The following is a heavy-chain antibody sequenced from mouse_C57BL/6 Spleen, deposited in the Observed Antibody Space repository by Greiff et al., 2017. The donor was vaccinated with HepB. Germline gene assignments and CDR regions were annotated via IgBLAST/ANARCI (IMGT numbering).Heavy chain of an antibody. CDR3: ARGGTGPFAY. V-gene: IGHV5-4*01. CDR2: ISDGGSYT. CDR1: GFTFSSYA. J-gene: IGHJ3*01. Sequence: EVQRVESGGGLVKPGGSLKLSCAASGFTFSSYAMSWVRQTPEKRLEWVATISDGGSYTYYPDNVKGRFTISRDNAKNNLYLQMSHLKSEDTAMYYCARGGTGPFAYWGQGTLVTVSA. D-gene: IGHD4-1*01.